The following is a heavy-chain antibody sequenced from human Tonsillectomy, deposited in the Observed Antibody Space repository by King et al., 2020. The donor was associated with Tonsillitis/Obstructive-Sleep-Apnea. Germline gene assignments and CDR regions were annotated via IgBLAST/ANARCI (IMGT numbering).Heavy chain of an antibody. J-gene: IGHJ4*02. CDR2: ISISSSYI. CDR1: GFTFSSYS. CDR3: ASSRLSIVGATPLDY. D-gene: IGHD1-26*01. Sequence: VQLVESGGGLVKPGGSLRLSCAASGFTFSSYSMNWVRQAPGKGLEWVSSISISSSYIYYADSVKGRFTISRDNAKNSLYLQMNSLRAEDTAVYYCASSRLSIVGATPLDYWGQGTLVTVSS. V-gene: IGHV3-21*01.